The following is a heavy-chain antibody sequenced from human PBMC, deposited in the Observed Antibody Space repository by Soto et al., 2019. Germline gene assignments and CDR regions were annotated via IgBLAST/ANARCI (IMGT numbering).Heavy chain of an antibody. Sequence: QVRLMQSGGGLVKPGGSLRISCAASGSMLSDYYMTWIRQTPVRGLEWVAYISTASDTTYADSVRGRFTVYRDNVKNSLFLQMNNLKVEDSAVYYCARRHYSMDVWGQGTTVTVS. CDR3: ARRHYSMDV. CDR2: ISTASDT. J-gene: IGHJ6*02. CDR1: GSMLSDYY. V-gene: IGHV3-11*03.